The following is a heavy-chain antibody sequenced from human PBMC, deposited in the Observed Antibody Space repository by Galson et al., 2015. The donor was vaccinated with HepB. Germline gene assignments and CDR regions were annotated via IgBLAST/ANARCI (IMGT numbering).Heavy chain of an antibody. CDR3: ASVGSNYYYYGMDV. CDR2: IYHSGST. D-gene: IGHD3-10*01. Sequence: ETLSLTCTVSGYSISSGYYWGWIRQPPGKGLEWIGSIYHSGSTYYNPSLKSRVTISVDTSKNQFSLKLSSVTAADTAVYYCASVGSNYYYYGMDVWGQGTTVTVSS. J-gene: IGHJ6*02. CDR1: GYSISSGYY. V-gene: IGHV4-38-2*02.